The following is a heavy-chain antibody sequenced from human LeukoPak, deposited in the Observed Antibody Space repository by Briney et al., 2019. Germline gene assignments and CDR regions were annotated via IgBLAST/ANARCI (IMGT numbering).Heavy chain of an antibody. J-gene: IGHJ4*02. CDR1: GFTVSSNY. V-gene: IGHV3-53*01. D-gene: IGHD2/OR15-2a*01. CDR2: IYSGGST. CDR3: AKPKSASADFGPVGY. Sequence: GGSLRLSCAASGFTVSSNYMSWVRQAPGKGLEWVSVIYSGGSTYYADSVKGRFTISRDNSKNTLYLQMNSLRAEDTAVYYCAKPKSASADFGPVGYWGQGTLVTVSS.